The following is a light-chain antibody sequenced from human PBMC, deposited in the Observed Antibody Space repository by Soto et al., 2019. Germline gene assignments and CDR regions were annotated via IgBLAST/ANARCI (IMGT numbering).Light chain of an antibody. CDR1: QDIRHN. J-gene: IGKJ1*01. V-gene: IGKV1-6*01. CDR3: LQDYNYPWT. Sequence: AIPMTQSPSSLSASVGDRVIITCRASQDIRHNVGWYQQKPGKVPKLLIYSASSLQSGVPSRFSGSRSGTDFTLTISSLQPEDFATYFCLQDYNYPWTFGQGTKVEIK. CDR2: SAS.